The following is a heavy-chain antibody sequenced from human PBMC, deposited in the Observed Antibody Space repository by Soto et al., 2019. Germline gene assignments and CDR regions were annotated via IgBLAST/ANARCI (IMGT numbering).Heavy chain of an antibody. J-gene: IGHJ3*02. CDR3: ANIPYSWNGADAFDI. Sequence: QVKLVESRGGVVQPGRSLRLSCAASGFTLSSYGMHWVRQAPGKGLEWVAVISYDGSNKYYADSVKGRFTISRDNSKNTLYLQMNSLRAEDTAVYYCANIPYSWNGADAFDIWGQGTLVTVSS. CDR2: ISYDGSNK. CDR1: GFTLSSYG. D-gene: IGHD1-1*01. V-gene: IGHV3-30*18.